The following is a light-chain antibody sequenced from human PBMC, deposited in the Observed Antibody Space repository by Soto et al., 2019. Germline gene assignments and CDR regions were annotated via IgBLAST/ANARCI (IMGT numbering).Light chain of an antibody. J-gene: IGKJ2*01. Sequence: EIVMTQSPATLSVSPGERATLSCRASQSVSSNLAWYQQKPGQAPRLLIYGATTRASGIPARFSGSGSGTEFTLTISSLQSKDFAVYYCQQYNNWPPKYTFGQGTKLEMK. CDR1: QSVSSN. V-gene: IGKV3-15*01. CDR3: QQYNNWPPKYT. CDR2: GAT.